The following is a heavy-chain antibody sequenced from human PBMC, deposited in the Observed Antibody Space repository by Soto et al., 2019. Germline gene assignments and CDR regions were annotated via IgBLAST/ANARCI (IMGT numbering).Heavy chain of an antibody. CDR1: GYTFTTSG. V-gene: IGHV1-18*01. D-gene: IGHD3-10*01. CDR2: ISTYNGDT. J-gene: IGHJ6*02. CDR3: ARQGSWPYYYDGLDV. Sequence: QVQLVQSGPEVRKPGASVKVSCEASGYTFTTSGISWVRQVPGQGLEWMGWISTYNGDTNSAQNFQGRVLMTADTSTGTAYMELMSLKSDDTAVYSCARQGSWPYYYDGLDVWGQGTIVTVSS.